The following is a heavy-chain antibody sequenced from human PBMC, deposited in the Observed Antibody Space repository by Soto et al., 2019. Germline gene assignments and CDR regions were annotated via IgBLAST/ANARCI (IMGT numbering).Heavy chain of an antibody. CDR3: ARAVPGTLGYFDY. V-gene: IGHV4-59*01. D-gene: IGHD6-19*01. CDR2: IYYSGST. CDR1: CGSLSSYC. J-gene: IGHJ4*02. Sequence: PSETPSLTSAVSCGSLSSYCLDWSRQPPGKGPEWIGYIYYSGSTNYTPSLKSRVTISVDTSKNQFSLKLSSVTAADTAVYYCARAVPGTLGYFDYWGQGTLVTVSP.